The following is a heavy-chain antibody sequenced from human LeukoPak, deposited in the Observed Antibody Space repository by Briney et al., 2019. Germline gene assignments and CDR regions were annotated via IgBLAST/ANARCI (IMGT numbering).Heavy chain of an antibody. Sequence: PGGPRRLSWPASEFPSRAYWIHWFRQPPGKGLVWVSRIRGDGSMTNYADSVKGRFTISRDNAKNTLYLQMNSLRLEDTAVYYCARENLAAAADYWGQGTVVTVSS. D-gene: IGHD6-25*01. CDR3: ARENLAAAADY. J-gene: IGHJ4*02. CDR2: IRGDGSMT. CDR1: EFPSRAYW. V-gene: IGHV3-74*01.